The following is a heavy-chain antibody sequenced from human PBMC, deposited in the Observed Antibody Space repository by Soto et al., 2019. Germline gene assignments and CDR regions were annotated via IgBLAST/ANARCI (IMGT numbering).Heavy chain of an antibody. CDR1: GLTFRSYW. CDR3: SRRTSGWYFDY. D-gene: IGHD6-19*01. CDR2: INTDGSVA. J-gene: IGHJ4*02. Sequence: PGGSLRLSCAASGLTFRSYWMHWVRQAPGKGLVWVSRINTDGSVAMYVDSVKGRFTISRDNAKNTLYLHMNSLRAEDTAVYYCSRRTSGWYFDYWGQGTLVTVSS. V-gene: IGHV3-74*03.